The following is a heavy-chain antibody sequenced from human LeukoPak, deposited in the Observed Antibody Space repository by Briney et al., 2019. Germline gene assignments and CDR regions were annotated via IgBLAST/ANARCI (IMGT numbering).Heavy chain of an antibody. J-gene: IGHJ4*02. V-gene: IGHV1-46*01. CDR2: IYPSDGST. CDR3: ASDQEAFDY. Sequence: ASVKVSCKASGYSFTSNYIHWVRQAPGQGLEWMGMIYPSDGSTSYAQKFQGRVTVTRDTSTSTVHMELSGLRSEDTAVYYCASDQEAFDYWGQGTLVTVSS. CDR1: GYSFTSNY.